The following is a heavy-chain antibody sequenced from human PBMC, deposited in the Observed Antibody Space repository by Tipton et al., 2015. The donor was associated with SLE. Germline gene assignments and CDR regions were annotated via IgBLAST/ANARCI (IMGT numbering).Heavy chain of an antibody. Sequence: TLSLTCTVSGGSISSGSYYWSWIRQPAGKGLEWIGYIYTSGSTYYNPSLKSRVTISVDTSKNQFSLKLSSVTAADTAVYYCARDSVSWDDAFDIWGQGTMVTVSS. CDR1: GGSISSGSYY. J-gene: IGHJ3*02. D-gene: IGHD6-13*01. CDR2: IYTSGST. CDR3: ARDSVSWDDAFDI. V-gene: IGHV4-61*09.